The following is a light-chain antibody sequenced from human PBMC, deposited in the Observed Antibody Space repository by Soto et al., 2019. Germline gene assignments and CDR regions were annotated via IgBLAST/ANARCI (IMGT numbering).Light chain of an antibody. CDR3: CSYAGNSEV. Sequence: QSALTQPASVSGSPGQSITIPCTGTSGDVGSYNLVSWYQQHPGKAPKLLIYEVTERPSGVSNRFSGSKSGNTASLTISGLQPADEADYYCCSYAGNSEVFGTGTKLTVL. CDR2: EVT. V-gene: IGLV2-23*02. J-gene: IGLJ1*01. CDR1: SGDVGSYNL.